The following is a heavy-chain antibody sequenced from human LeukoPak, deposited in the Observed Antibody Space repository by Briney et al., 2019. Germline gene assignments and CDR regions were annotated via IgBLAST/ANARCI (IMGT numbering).Heavy chain of an antibody. J-gene: IGHJ6*03. Sequence: SVTVSCKASGGTFSSYAISWVRQAPGQGLEWMGGIIPIFGTANYAQKFQGRVTITTDASTSTAYMELSSLRSEDTAVYYCASGPDYFSYYYYYMDVWGKGTTVTVSS. CDR1: GGTFSSYA. V-gene: IGHV1-69*05. D-gene: IGHD3-16*01. CDR3: ASGPDYFSYYYYYMDV. CDR2: IIPIFGTA.